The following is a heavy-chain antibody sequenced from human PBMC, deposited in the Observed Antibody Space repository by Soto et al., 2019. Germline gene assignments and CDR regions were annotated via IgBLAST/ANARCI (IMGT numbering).Heavy chain of an antibody. Sequence: QVQLVQSGAGVKKPGASVKVSCKASGYSFTDYHIHWVRQAPGQGLEWLGRINPKSGGTSTAQKFQGWVTMTTDTPISTASMELTRLTSDDTAIYYCARGDSTDCSNGVCSFFYNHDMDVWGQGTTVIVSS. J-gene: IGHJ6*02. CDR1: GYSFTDYH. CDR3: ARGDSTDCSNGVCSFFYNHDMDV. CDR2: INPKSGGT. V-gene: IGHV1-2*04. D-gene: IGHD2-8*01.